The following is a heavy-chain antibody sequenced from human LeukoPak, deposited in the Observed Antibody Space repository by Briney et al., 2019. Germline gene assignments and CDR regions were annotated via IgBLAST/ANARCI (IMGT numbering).Heavy chain of an antibody. Sequence: GGSLRLSCAASGFPFSTYGMHWVRQAPGQGLEWAAYIRFDGNEMHYADSVKGRFTISRDNSRNTLYLQLDSLRPEDTALYYCAKSAPCSLTRCFPWFLDLWGRGTLVTVSS. D-gene: IGHD2-2*01. CDR1: GFPFSTYG. CDR2: IRFDGNEM. CDR3: AKSAPCSLTRCFPWFLDL. V-gene: IGHV3-30*02. J-gene: IGHJ2*01.